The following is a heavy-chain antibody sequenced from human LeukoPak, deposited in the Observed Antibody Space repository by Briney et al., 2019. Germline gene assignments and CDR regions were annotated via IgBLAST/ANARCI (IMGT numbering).Heavy chain of an antibody. CDR1: GASMSTYY. CDR3: ARTIAGSGDPYYFDY. Sequence: SETLSLTCTVSGASMSTYYWSWIRQPPGKGLEWIGSIYHSGSTYYNPSLKSRVTISVDTSKNQFSLKLSSVTAADTAVYYCARTIAGSGDPYYFDYWGQGTLVTVSS. V-gene: IGHV4-38-2*02. D-gene: IGHD3-10*01. J-gene: IGHJ4*02. CDR2: IYHSGST.